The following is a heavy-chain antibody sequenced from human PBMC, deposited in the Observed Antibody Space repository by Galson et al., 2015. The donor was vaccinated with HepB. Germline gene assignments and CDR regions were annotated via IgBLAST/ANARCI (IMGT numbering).Heavy chain of an antibody. V-gene: IGHV3-48*01. Sequence: SLRLSCAASGFDFSTHPMHWVRQAPGKGLEWISYINSGSNIVYYVDSVKGRFIISRDSARNSLYLQMNNLKGEDTATYYCATTRFNWNYEAHPVLFDSWGRGTLVTVSS. D-gene: IGHD1-7*01. CDR3: ATTRFNWNYEAHPVLFDS. CDR1: GFDFSTHP. CDR2: INSGSNIV. J-gene: IGHJ5*01.